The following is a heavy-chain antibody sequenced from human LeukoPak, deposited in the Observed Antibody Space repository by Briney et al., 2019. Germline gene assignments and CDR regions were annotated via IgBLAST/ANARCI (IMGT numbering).Heavy chain of an antibody. CDR2: INHSGST. J-gene: IGHJ4*02. CDR3: AREEVGATDFDY. V-gene: IGHV4-34*01. CDR1: GGSFSGYY. D-gene: IGHD1-26*01. Sequence: SETLSLTCAVYGGSFSGYYWSWIRQPPGKGLEWIGEINHSGSTNYNPSLKSRVTISVDTSKNQFSLKLSSVTAADTAVYYCAREEVGATDFDYWGQGTLVTVSS.